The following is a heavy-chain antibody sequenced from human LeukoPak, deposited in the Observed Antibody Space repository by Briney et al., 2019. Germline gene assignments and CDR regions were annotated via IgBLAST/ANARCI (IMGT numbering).Heavy chain of an antibody. D-gene: IGHD3-10*01. V-gene: IGHV3-23*01. CDR1: GSDVPTYA. Sequence: QPGGSLRLSCAASGSDVPTYAITELRQAPAKGLEWVSSIRIGGGGTYYADSVKGRFTISRDNSENTLHLQMNNLRVEDTARYLCTRCMGVSQGWCKWFDPWGQGTLVTVSS. CDR2: IRIGGGGT. J-gene: IGHJ5*02. CDR3: TRCMGVSQGWCKWFDP.